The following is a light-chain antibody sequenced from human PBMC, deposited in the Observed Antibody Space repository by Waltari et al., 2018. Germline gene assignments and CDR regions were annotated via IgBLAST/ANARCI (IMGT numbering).Light chain of an antibody. Sequence: DVVMTQSPLSLPVTLGQPASISCRSSQSLVHSDGKTYLNWFHQRPGQSPRRLIYKVSNRDSGVPDRFSGSGSGTGFTLNINRVEAEDVGVYYCMQGTHWPWTFGQGTKVEIK. CDR3: MQGTHWPWT. V-gene: IGKV2-30*02. J-gene: IGKJ1*01. CDR2: KVS. CDR1: QSLVHSDGKTY.